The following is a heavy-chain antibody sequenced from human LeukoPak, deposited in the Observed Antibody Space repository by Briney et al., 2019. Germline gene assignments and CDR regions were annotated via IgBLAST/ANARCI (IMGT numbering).Heavy chain of an antibody. D-gene: IGHD3-22*01. Sequence: PGGSLRLSCAASGFTLSDYYMSWIRQAPGKGLEWVSYITSSGSTKYYADSVKGRFTISRDNSKNTLYLQMNSLKAEDTAIYYCAKKAPVLHYDSSGSPLDYWGQGTLVTVSS. V-gene: IGHV3-11*01. CDR3: AKKAPVLHYDSSGSPLDY. CDR2: ITSSGSTK. J-gene: IGHJ4*02. CDR1: GFTLSDYY.